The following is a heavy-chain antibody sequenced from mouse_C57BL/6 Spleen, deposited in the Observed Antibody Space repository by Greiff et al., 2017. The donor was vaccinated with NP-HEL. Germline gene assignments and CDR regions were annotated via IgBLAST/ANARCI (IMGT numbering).Heavy chain of an antibody. Sequence: VQLQQSGAELARPGASVKLSCKASGYTFTSYGISWVKQRTGQGLEWIGEIYPRSGNTYYNEKFKGKATLTADKSSSTAYMELRSLTSEDSAVYFGATGQMEPPPYYYAMDYWGQGTSVTVSS. CDR2: IYPRSGNT. D-gene: IGHD3-3*01. CDR3: ATGQMEPPPYYYAMDY. J-gene: IGHJ4*01. V-gene: IGHV1-81*01. CDR1: GYTFTSYG.